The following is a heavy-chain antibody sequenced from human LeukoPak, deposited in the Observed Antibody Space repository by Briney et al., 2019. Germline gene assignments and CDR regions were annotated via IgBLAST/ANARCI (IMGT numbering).Heavy chain of an antibody. Sequence: GGSLRLSCAASGFTFSSYAMSWVRQAPGKGLEWVASINPDGNKKYSADSVKGRFTISRDNAENSLYLQMNSLRVEDTAFYYCARDLAYSRLDYWGQGMLVTVSS. J-gene: IGHJ4*02. CDR1: GFTFSSYA. V-gene: IGHV3-7*01. CDR2: INPDGNKK. CDR3: ARDLAYSRLDY. D-gene: IGHD5-18*01.